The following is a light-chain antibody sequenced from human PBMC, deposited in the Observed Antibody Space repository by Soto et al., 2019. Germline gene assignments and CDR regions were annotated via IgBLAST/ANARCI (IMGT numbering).Light chain of an antibody. J-gene: IGKJ1*01. Sequence: EIVMTQSPATLPVSPGGRASLSCRASQSVSSNLAWYQQKPGQAPGLLIYGASTRATGIPGRFSGSGSGTEFTLTISSLQSEDFAVYYCQQYNNWPPWTFGQGTKVDIK. CDR3: QQYNNWPPWT. CDR1: QSVSSN. CDR2: GAS. V-gene: IGKV3-15*01.